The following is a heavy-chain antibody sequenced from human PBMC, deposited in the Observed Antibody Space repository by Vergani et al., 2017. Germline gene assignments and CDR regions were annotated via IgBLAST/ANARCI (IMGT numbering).Heavy chain of an antibody. CDR2: IDHTGRP. D-gene: IGHD4-11*01. Sequence: QVQLQQWGGGLLKPSETLSLTCVVNGGSLTSYHWTWIRPSPGEGLEWVGDIDHTGRPDYNPSLTSRLTMSVDKSRHQLSLTLNSVTATDTAIYFCARVNTETNGHLYYYYYMDVWGQGTAVTVS. CDR3: ARVNTETNGHLYYYYYMDV. J-gene: IGHJ6*03. V-gene: IGHV4-34*01. CDR1: GGSLTSYH.